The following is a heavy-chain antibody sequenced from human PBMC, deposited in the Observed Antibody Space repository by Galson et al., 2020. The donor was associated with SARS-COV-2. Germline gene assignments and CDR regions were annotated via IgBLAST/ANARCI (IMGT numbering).Heavy chain of an antibody. Sequence: GESLKISCKASGYTFTDYFLHWVRQAPGQGLEWLGRFNPNSGGTDYAQKFQGRVTMTRDTSISTAYMELSRLRSDDTAVYYCARDLGPGRKYSSSWYYWGQGTLVTVSS. CDR1: GYTFTDYF. V-gene: IGHV1-2*02. D-gene: IGHD6-13*01. CDR3: ARDLGPGRKYSSSWYY. CDR2: FNPNSGGT. J-gene: IGHJ4*02.